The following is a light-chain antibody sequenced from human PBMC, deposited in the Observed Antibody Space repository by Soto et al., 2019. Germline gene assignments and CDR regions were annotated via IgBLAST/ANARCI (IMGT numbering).Light chain of an antibody. J-gene: IGKJ1*01. CDR2: GAS. CDR1: QSVSST. V-gene: IGKV3-15*01. CDR3: QQYIYWPWT. Sequence: EIVMTQSPATLSVSPGERATLSCRASQSVSSTLAWYQQKPGQAPRLLIYGASTRATGIPARFSGSGSGTEFTLTISSLQSEDFAVYYCQQYIYWPWTFGKGTKVDIK.